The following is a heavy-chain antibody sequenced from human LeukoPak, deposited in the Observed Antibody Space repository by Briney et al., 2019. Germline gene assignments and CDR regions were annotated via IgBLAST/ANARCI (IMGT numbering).Heavy chain of an antibody. Sequence: PGGSLRLSCAASGFTFSSYGMHWVRQAPGKGLEWVAFIRYDGSNKYYADSVKGRFTISRDNSKNTLYLQMNSLRAEDTAVYYCAKEIIAVAGPGDYWGQGTLVTVSS. CDR3: AKEIIAVAGPGDY. CDR2: IRYDGSNK. D-gene: IGHD6-19*01. V-gene: IGHV3-30*02. J-gene: IGHJ4*02. CDR1: GFTFSSYG.